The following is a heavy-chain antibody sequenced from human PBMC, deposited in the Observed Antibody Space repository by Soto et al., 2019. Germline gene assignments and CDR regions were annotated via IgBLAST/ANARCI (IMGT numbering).Heavy chain of an antibody. Sequence: GGSLRLSCAASGFTFSDYSMNWVRQAPGKGLEWVSYISSGSRTIYYADSVKGRFTISRDNAKNSLYLQLNSLRAEDTAVYYCARDGYFGRFQHWGQGTLVTVSS. CDR2: ISSGSRTI. CDR3: ARDGYFGRFQH. J-gene: IGHJ1*01. CDR1: GFTFSDYS. V-gene: IGHV3-48*01. D-gene: IGHD3-10*01.